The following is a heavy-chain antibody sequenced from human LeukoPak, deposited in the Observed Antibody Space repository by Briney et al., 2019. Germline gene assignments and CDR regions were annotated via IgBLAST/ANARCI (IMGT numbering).Heavy chain of an antibody. CDR1: GFTFRSYW. V-gene: IGHV3-7*01. J-gene: IGHJ4*02. CDR3: AREPSNYGDHYFDY. Sequence: PGGSLRLSCAASGFTFRSYWMTWVRQAPGKGLEWVANIKQDGSEKYYVDSVKGRFTISRDNAKNSLYLQMNSLRAEDTAVYYCAREPSNYGDHYFDYWGQGTLVIVSS. CDR2: IKQDGSEK. D-gene: IGHD4-17*01.